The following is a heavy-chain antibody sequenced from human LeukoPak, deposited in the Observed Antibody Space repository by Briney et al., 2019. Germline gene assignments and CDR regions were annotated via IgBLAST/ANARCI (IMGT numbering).Heavy chain of an antibody. CDR1: GLTISSHW. CDR2: IKRDESEK. CDR3: AKGRQGGD. Sequence: GGSLRLSCTASGLTISSHWMTWVRQAPGKGLEWVANIKRDESEKYYVDSVKGRFTISRDNSKNTLYLQMNSLRAEDTAVYYCAKGRQGGDWGQGTLVTVSS. D-gene: IGHD3-16*01. V-gene: IGHV3-7*03. J-gene: IGHJ4*02.